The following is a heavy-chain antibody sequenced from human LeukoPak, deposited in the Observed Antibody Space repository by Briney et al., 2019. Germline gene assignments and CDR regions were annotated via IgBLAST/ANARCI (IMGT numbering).Heavy chain of an antibody. Sequence: ASVKVSCKASGYTFTGYYIYWVRQAPGQGLEWLGRINPNSGDTNYAQKFQGRVTTTRDTSISEAYMDLSSLTSDDAAVYYCAIGTPAAGIFEYWGQGALVTVSS. CDR1: GYTFTGYY. CDR3: AIGTPAAGIFEY. V-gene: IGHV1-2*06. CDR2: INPNSGDT. D-gene: IGHD6-13*01. J-gene: IGHJ4*02.